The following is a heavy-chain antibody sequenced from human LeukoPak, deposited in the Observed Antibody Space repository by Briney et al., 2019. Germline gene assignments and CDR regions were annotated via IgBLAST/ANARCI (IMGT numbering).Heavy chain of an antibody. CDR3: ARRIGDSYFYGMDL. D-gene: IGHD3-16*02. CDR1: GFIFSASP. J-gene: IGHJ6*02. Sequence: GGSLKLSCVASGFIFSASPIHWVRQASGKGLEWVGRIRSKEYSYATACAESLRGRCTISRDDSENTAYLQMNSLKTEDSAVYYCARRIGDSYFYGMDLWGQGTPVTVSS. CDR2: IRSKEYSYAT. V-gene: IGHV3-73*01.